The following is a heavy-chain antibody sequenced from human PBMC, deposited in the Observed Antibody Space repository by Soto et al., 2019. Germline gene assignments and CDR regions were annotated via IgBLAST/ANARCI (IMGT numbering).Heavy chain of an antibody. CDR1: GYSFTSYW. V-gene: IGHV5-51*01. D-gene: IGHD3-10*01. J-gene: IGHJ2*01. CDR3: ASTTMVRGDEHWYFDL. Sequence: AESLSISCKDSGYSFTSYWIGWVLQMPGKGLEWMGIIYPGDSDARYSPSFQGQVTISADKSISTAYLQWSSLKASDTAMYYCASTTMVRGDEHWYFDLWGRGTMVTVSS. CDR2: IYPGDSDA.